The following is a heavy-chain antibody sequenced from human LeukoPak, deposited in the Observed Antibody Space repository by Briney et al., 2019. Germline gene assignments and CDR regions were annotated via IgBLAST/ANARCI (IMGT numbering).Heavy chain of an antibody. CDR2: LRGDGET. CDR3: AKELSFFNYYGSGDDY. Sequence: PGGSLRLSCAASGFTLSNYAMSWVRRAPAGGLEWVSSLRGDGETFYADSVKGRFTLSRNHLRNTVYIQLNNLRTDGTTVYYCAKELSFFNYYGSGDDYWGQGTLVTVSS. CDR1: GFTLSNYA. D-gene: IGHD3-10*01. J-gene: IGHJ4*02. V-gene: IGHV3-23*01.